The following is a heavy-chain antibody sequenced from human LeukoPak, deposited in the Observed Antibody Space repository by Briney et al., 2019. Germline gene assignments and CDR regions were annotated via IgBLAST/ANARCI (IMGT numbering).Heavy chain of an antibody. J-gene: IGHJ4*02. Sequence: SETLSLTCTVSGGSISSSSYYWGWIRQPPGKGLEWIGSIYYSGSTYYNPPLKSRVTISVDTSKNQFSLKLSSVTAADTAVYYCARVTVVTQYYFDYWGQGTLVTVSS. CDR2: IYYSGST. V-gene: IGHV4-39*01. CDR1: GGSISSSSYY. CDR3: ARVTVVTQYYFDY. D-gene: IGHD4-23*01.